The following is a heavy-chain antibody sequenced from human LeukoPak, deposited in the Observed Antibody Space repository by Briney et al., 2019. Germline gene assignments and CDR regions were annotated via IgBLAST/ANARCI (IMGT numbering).Heavy chain of an antibody. V-gene: IGHV3-30*02. CDR3: GRGADSYGGAFDI. J-gene: IGHJ3*02. CDR2: IRYDGSNK. Sequence: GGSLRLSCAASGFTFSSYGMHWVRQAPGKGLEWVALIRYDGSNKYYADSVKGRFTISRDNPKNTLYLQMGSLRAEDMGVYYCGRGADSYGGAFDIWGEGTMVTVSS. D-gene: IGHD5-18*01. CDR1: GFTFSSYG.